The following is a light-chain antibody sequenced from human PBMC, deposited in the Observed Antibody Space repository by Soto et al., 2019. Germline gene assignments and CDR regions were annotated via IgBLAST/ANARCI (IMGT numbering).Light chain of an antibody. Sequence: DLQMTQSPSSVSASVGDRVTITCRASQDISSWLAWFQQKPGEAPRLLIYTASTLHSGVPSRFSGSGSRPDFPLTISRLQPEDFAPYYCQQGNRFPLTFGGGTKVEI. CDR2: TAS. V-gene: IGKV1-12*01. CDR3: QQGNRFPLT. CDR1: QDISSW. J-gene: IGKJ4*01.